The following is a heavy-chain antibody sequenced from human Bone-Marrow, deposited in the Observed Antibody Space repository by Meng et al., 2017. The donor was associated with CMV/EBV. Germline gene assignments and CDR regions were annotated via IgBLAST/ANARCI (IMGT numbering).Heavy chain of an antibody. V-gene: IGHV4-34*01. CDR1: GGSFSGYY. CDR3: ARHFWSGYYIGYYYYGMDV. D-gene: IGHD3-3*02. CDR2: INDSGST. J-gene: IGHJ6*02. Sequence: SETLSLTCAVYGGSFSGYYWSWLRQPPGKGLEWIGEINDSGSTNYNPSLRSRVTISVDTSKNQFSLKLNSVTAADTAVYYCARHFWSGYYIGYYYYGMDVWGQGTTVTVSS.